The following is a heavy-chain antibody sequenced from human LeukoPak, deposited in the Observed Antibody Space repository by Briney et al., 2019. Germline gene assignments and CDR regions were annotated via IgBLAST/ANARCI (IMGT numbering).Heavy chain of an antibody. J-gene: IGHJ6*02. CDR2: INHSGST. D-gene: IGHD5-12*01. CDR3: ARSGYERYYYYGMDV. Sequence: SETLSLTCAVYGGSFSGYYWSWIRQPPGKGLEWIGEINHSGSTNYNPSLKSQVTISVDTSKTQFSLKLSSVTAADTAVYYCARSGYERYYYYGMDVWGQGTTVTVSS. CDR1: GGSFSGYY. V-gene: IGHV4-34*01.